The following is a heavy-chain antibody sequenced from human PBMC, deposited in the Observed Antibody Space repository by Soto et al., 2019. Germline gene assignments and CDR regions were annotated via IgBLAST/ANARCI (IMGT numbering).Heavy chain of an antibody. D-gene: IGHD3-10*01. J-gene: IGHJ6*02. CDR3: ARGPRITMVRGVKVPGMGV. CDR1: GGSFSGYY. Sequence: QVQLQQWGAGLLKPSETLSLTCAVYGGSFSGYYWSWIRQPPGKGLEWIGEINHSGSTNYNPSLKSRVTISVDTSKNQFSLKLSSVTAADTAVYYCARGPRITMVRGVKVPGMGVWGQGTTVTVSS. V-gene: IGHV4-34*01. CDR2: INHSGST.